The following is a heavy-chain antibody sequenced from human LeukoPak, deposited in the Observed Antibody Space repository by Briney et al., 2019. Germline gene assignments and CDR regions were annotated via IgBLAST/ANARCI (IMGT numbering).Heavy chain of an antibody. D-gene: IGHD6-13*01. V-gene: IGHV3-48*02. Sequence: PGGSLRLSCEGSGFTFSSYSMNWVRQAPGKGLEWVSYISRPGNTVYYADSVRGRFAISRDNAKNSLYLQMSSLRDEDTAAYYCAREQGRGSTWYPEYFQPWGQGTLVIVSS. CDR3: AREQGRGSTWYPEYFQP. CDR1: GFTFSSYS. J-gene: IGHJ1*01. CDR2: ISRPGNTV.